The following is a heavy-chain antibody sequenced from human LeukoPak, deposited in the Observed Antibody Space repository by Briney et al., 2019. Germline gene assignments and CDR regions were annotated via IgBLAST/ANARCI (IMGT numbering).Heavy chain of an antibody. CDR2: IYYSGST. J-gene: IGHJ4*02. V-gene: IGHV4-59*12. D-gene: IGHD2-15*01. CDR1: GGSISSYY. Sequence: SETLSLTCTVSGGSISSYYWSWIRQPPGKGLEWIGYIYYSGSTNYNPSLRSRVTISVDKSKNQFSLKLSSVTAADTAVYYCARALGATLDYWGQGTLVTVSS. CDR3: ARALGATLDY.